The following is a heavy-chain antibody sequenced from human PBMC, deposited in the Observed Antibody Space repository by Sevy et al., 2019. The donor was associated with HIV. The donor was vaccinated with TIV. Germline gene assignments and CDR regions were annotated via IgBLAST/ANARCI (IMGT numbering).Heavy chain of an antibody. D-gene: IGHD2-2*01. V-gene: IGHV1-24*01. CDR1: GYTLTELS. CDR2: FDPEDGET. Sequence: ASVKVSCKVSGYTLTELSMHWVRQAPGKGLEWMGGFDPEDGETIYAQKFQGRVTMTEDTSTDTAYMELSSLRSEDTAVYYYATAPQGCSSTSCYFRWFDPWGQGTLVTVSS. J-gene: IGHJ5*02. CDR3: ATAPQGCSSTSCYFRWFDP.